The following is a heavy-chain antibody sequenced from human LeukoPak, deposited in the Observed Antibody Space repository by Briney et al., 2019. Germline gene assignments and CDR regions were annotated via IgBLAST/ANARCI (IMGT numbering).Heavy chain of an antibody. CDR3: ARDRRGRDGYNYYYDY. CDR1: GGSISSYY. D-gene: IGHD5-24*01. CDR2: IYTSGST. Sequence: ASETLSLTCTVSGGSISSYYWSWIRQPAGKGLEWIGRIYTSGSTNYNPSLKSRVTMSVDTSKNQSSLKLSSVTAADTAVYYCARDRRGRDGYNYYYDYWGQGTLVTVSS. J-gene: IGHJ4*02. V-gene: IGHV4-4*07.